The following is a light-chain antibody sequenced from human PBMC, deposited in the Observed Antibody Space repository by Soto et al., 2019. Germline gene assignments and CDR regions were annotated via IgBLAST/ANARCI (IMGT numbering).Light chain of an antibody. CDR2: GAS. CDR3: QQYNNFWT. J-gene: IGKJ1*01. CDR1: QSVSSN. V-gene: IGKV3-15*01. Sequence: EIVMTQSPATLSVSPGETATLSCWASQSVSSNLAWYQQKPGQAPRLLIYGASTSATDIPARFRGSESRTESTPTISSLQSEDFAVYYCQQYNNFWTFGQGTKVEIK.